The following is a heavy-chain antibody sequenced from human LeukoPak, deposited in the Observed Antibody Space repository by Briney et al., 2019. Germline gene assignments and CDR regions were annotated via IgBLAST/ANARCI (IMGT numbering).Heavy chain of an antibody. CDR1: GGSISSYY. CDR2: IYYSGST. Sequence: PSETLSLTCTVSGGSISSYYWNWIRQPPGKGLEWIGYIYYSGSTNYNPSLKSRVTISVDTSKNQFSLKLSAVTAADTAVYYCASFRIHYYDSSGYYGYWGQGTLVTVSS. CDR3: ASFRIHYYDSSGYYGY. V-gene: IGHV4-59*12. J-gene: IGHJ4*02. D-gene: IGHD3-22*01.